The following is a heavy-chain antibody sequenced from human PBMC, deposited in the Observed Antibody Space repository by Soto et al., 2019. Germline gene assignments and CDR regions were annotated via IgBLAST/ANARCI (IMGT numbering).Heavy chain of an antibody. CDR2: ISGRGDST. V-gene: IGHV3-23*01. CDR1: GFTFSSYA. D-gene: IGHD6-13*01. J-gene: IGHJ6*02. Sequence: EVQLLESGGGLVQPGGSLRLSCAASGFTFSSYAMSWVRQAPGKGLEWVSVISGRGDSTYYADSERGRFTISKDNSKNPQYLHMTGFRSANTAVYYCAKDRVGAAAGPTTLYGMDVWGQATAVTVSS. CDR3: AKDRVGAAAGPTTLYGMDV.